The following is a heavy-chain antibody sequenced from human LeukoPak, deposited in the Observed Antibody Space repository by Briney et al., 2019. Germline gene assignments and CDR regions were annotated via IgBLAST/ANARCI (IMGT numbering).Heavy chain of an antibody. CDR3: ARTTYYSPSHFDY. V-gene: IGHV4-61*05. Sequence: SETLSLTCTVSGGSISSSSYYWGWIRQPPGKGLEWIVYIYYSGSTNYNPSLKSRVTISVDTSKNQFSLKLSSVTAADTAVYYCARTTYYSPSHFDYWGQGTLVTVSS. J-gene: IGHJ4*02. D-gene: IGHD1-26*01. CDR2: IYYSGST. CDR1: GGSISSSSYY.